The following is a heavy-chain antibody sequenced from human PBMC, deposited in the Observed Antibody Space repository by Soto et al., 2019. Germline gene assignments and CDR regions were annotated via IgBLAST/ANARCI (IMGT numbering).Heavy chain of an antibody. Sequence: SETLSLTCTVSCGSISDDYWSWIRQPPGKGLEWIGHISHSGSTNYNPSLKSRVTISVDTSKRQFSLKLSSVTAADTAVYYCAREARGVISGMDVWGQGTTVTVS. CDR1: CGSISDDY. J-gene: IGHJ6*02. CDR2: ISHSGST. CDR3: AREARGVISGMDV. V-gene: IGHV4-59*01. D-gene: IGHD3-10*01.